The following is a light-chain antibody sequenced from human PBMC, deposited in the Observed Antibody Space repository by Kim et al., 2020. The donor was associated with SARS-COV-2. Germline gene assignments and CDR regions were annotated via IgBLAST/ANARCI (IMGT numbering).Light chain of an antibody. Sequence: GQTVGITCQGDSLRSCYGSWYQNKTGQGPVLIIYGKNNRPSRVPDRFSGSGSGNTASLTITGAQAKNEADYCCNSRDSSVNLVVFGGGTQLT. V-gene: IGLV3-19*01. J-gene: IGLJ2*01. CDR2: GKN. CDR3: NSRDSSVNLVV. CDR1: SLRSCY.